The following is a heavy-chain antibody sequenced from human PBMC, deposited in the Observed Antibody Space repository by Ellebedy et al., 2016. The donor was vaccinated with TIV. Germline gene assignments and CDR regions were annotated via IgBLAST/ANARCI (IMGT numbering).Heavy chain of an antibody. CDR1: GGSLSDNY. CDR2: LYYTGST. CDR3: VSSVSVDAFDL. J-gene: IGHJ3*01. Sequence: SETLSLTCAVSGGSLSDNYSTWIRQPPGKGLEWIGYLYYTGSTNYNPSLKRRVTISVNTPRNQFSLKLNSVTAADTAVYYCVSSVSVDAFDLWGQGTMVTVSS. D-gene: IGHD3-10*01. V-gene: IGHV4-59*01.